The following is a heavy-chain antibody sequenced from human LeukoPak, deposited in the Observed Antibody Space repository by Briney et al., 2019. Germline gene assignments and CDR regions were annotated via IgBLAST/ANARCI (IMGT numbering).Heavy chain of an antibody. CDR2: FTSMSRTI. J-gene: IGHJ4*02. D-gene: IGHD6-19*01. CDR3: ARGEQWLVFGY. V-gene: IGHV3-21*01. Sequence: PEGSLRLSCAASGFTFSRYSMTWVRQAPGKGLEWVSSFTSMSRTIYYADSVKGRFTISRDDAKESLYLQMNSLRAEDTAVYYCARGEQWLVFGYWGQGTLVTVSS. CDR1: GFTFSRYS.